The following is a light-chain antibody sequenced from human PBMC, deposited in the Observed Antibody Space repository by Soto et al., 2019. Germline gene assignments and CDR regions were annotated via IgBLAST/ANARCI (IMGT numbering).Light chain of an antibody. Sequence: DIQMTQSASALSASVGDRVTITCRASQSISDSLNWYQHKPGTAPKLLIYDASSLESGVPSRFSGSGSGTEFTLTSSSLQPDDFATYDCQHYNSYSEAFGQGTKVEIK. CDR2: DAS. CDR3: QHYNSYSEA. J-gene: IGKJ1*01. V-gene: IGKV1-5*01. CDR1: QSISDS.